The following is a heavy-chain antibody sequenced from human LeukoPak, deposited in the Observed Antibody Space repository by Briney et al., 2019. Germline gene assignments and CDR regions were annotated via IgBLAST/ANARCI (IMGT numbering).Heavy chain of an antibody. CDR2: IYGGGKT. CDR1: GFTVSSNY. CDR3: ARASFYYDARALDP. V-gene: IGHV3-53*01. J-gene: IGHJ5*02. D-gene: IGHD3-22*01. Sequence: GGSLRLSCAASGFTVSSNYMNWVRQAPGKGLEWVSVIYGGGKTYYADSVKGRFTISGDNSKNTVFLQMNSLRAEDTAVYYCARASFYYDARALDPWGQGALVTVSS.